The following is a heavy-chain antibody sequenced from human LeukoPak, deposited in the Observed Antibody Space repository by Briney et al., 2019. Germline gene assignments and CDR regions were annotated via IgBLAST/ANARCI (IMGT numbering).Heavy chain of an antibody. CDR2: ISSTGGTT. J-gene: IGHJ6*03. V-gene: IGHV3-23*01. Sequence: GGSLRLSCAVSGLTFNNYAMSWVRQAPGKGLEWVSSISSTGGTTYYADSVKGRFTISRDNSKNTLYLQMNSLRAEDTAIYYCAKNGDRGAYCTGGTCYPYFYYYMDVWGKGTTVTI. D-gene: IGHD2-15*01. CDR1: GLTFNNYA. CDR3: AKNGDRGAYCTGGTCYPYFYYYMDV.